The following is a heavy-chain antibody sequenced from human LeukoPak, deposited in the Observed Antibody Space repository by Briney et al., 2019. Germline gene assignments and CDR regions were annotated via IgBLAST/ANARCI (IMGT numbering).Heavy chain of an antibody. V-gene: IGHV3-7*03. CDR1: GFIFSSYW. CDR3: ARRALRYCSSTSCPAQYYGVDV. CDR2: IKEDGGEK. Sequence: GGSLRLSCAASGFIFSSYWMSWVRQAPGKGLEWVANIKEDGGEKYYVDSVKGRFTISRDNAKNSLYLQTNSLRAEDTAVYYCARRALRYCSSTSCPAQYYGVDVWGKGTTVTVSS. J-gene: IGHJ6*04. D-gene: IGHD2-2*01.